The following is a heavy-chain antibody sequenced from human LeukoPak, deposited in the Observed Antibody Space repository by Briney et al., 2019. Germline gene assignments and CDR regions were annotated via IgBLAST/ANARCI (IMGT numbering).Heavy chain of an antibody. CDR2: ISAYNGNT. V-gene: IGHV1-18*04. D-gene: IGHD3-9*01. CDR1: GYTFTSYG. Sequence: ASVKVSCKASGYTFTSYGISWVRQAPGQGLEWMGWISAYNGNTNYAQKLQGRVTMTTGTSTSTAYMELRSLRSDDTAVYYCARSPLRYFDWLSYYYYGMDVWGKGTTVTVSS. J-gene: IGHJ6*04. CDR3: ARSPLRYFDWLSYYYYGMDV.